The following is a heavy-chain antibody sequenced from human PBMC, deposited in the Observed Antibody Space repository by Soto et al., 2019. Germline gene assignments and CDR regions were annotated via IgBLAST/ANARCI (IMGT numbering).Heavy chain of an antibody. Sequence: QITLKESGPTLVKPTQTLTLTCTFSGFSLSTTRVGVGWIRQPPGEALEWLALLYWDDDKLYSPSLMRRLTITKDTSKNQVVLTLTNMDPVDTATYYCAHSKTSGMRYYFDYWGQGTLVTVSS. V-gene: IGHV2-5*02. J-gene: IGHJ4*02. CDR1: GFSLSTTRVG. CDR2: LYWDDDK. CDR3: AHSKTSGMRYYFDY.